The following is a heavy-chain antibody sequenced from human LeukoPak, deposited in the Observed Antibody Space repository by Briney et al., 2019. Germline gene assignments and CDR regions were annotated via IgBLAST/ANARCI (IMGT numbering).Heavy chain of an antibody. CDR3: AKEVRMVRGVIIPPFDY. Sequence: HPGGSLRLSCAASGFTFSSYAMSWARQAPGKGLEWVSAISGSGGSTYYADSVKGRFTISRDNSKNTLYLQMNSLRAEGTAVYYCAKEVRMVRGVIIPPFDYWGQGTLVTVSS. CDR1: GFTFSSYA. J-gene: IGHJ4*02. D-gene: IGHD3-10*01. V-gene: IGHV3-23*01. CDR2: ISGSGGST.